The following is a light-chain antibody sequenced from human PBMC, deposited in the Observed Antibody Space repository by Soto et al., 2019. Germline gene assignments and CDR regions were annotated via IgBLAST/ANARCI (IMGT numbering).Light chain of an antibody. CDR1: QGVGNKY. V-gene: IGKV3-20*01. CDR3: QQYTNSNVIT. CDR2: AAS. Sequence: EIALTQSPGTLSLSPGERATLSCRASQGVGNKYLAWYQQRPGQAPSLLIYAASSRATGVPDRFSGSGSGTDFTLPSSRLETEYCAVYYCQQYTNSNVITFGPGTRLQIK. J-gene: IGKJ5*01.